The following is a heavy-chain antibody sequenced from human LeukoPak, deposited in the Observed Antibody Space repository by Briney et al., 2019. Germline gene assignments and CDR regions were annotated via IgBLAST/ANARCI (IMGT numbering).Heavy chain of an antibody. CDR3: AKGSSCDY. J-gene: IGHJ4*02. Sequence: PSGGSPRLSCAASGFTFSSYDMTWVRQAPGKGLEWVSTFGGSGTSTYYADSVKGRFTISRDNSKNTLYLQMNGLRAEDTAVYYCAKGSSCDYWGQGTLVTVSS. CDR2: FGGSGTST. V-gene: IGHV3-23*01. D-gene: IGHD2-15*01. CDR1: GFTFSSYD.